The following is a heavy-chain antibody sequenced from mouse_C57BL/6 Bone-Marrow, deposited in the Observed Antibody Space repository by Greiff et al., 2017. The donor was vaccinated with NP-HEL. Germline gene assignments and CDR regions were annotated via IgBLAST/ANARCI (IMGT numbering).Heavy chain of an antibody. CDR1: GYTFTDYY. Sequence: EVQLQQSGPELVKPGASVKISCKASGYTFTDYYMNWVKQSHGKSLEWIGDINPNNGGTSYNQKFKGKATLTVDKSSSTAYMELRSLTSEDSAVYYCARRFYYNFDYWGQGTTLTVSS. D-gene: IGHD2-1*01. CDR2: INPNNGGT. J-gene: IGHJ2*01. CDR3: ARRFYYNFDY. V-gene: IGHV1-26*01.